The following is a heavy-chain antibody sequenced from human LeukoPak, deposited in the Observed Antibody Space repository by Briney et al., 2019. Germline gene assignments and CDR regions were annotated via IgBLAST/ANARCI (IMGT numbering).Heavy chain of an antibody. CDR2: IRYDGTKT. Sequence: GGSLRLSCAASGLTFSSYAMHWVRQAPGKGLEWVAFIRYDGTKTNYAESVRGRFTISRDNSKNTLYLQMNSLRADDTAVFYCAKDGVILAPGESWYMDVWGSGTPVTVSS. CDR3: AKDGVILAPGESWYMDV. V-gene: IGHV3-30*02. J-gene: IGHJ6*03. CDR1: GLTFSSYA. D-gene: IGHD3-10*01.